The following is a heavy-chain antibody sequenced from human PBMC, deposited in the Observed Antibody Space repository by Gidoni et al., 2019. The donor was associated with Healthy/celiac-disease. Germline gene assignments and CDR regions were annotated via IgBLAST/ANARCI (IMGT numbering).Heavy chain of an antibody. Sequence: QLQLQESGPGLGKPSETLSLACTVSGGSISSSSYYWGWIRQPPGKGLEWIGSIYYSGSTYYNPSLKSRVTISVDTSKNQFSLKLSSVTAADTSVYYCARHMWYFDLWGRGTLVTVSS. V-gene: IGHV4-39*01. CDR3: ARHMWYFDL. CDR2: IYYSGST. CDR1: GGSISSSSYY. J-gene: IGHJ2*01.